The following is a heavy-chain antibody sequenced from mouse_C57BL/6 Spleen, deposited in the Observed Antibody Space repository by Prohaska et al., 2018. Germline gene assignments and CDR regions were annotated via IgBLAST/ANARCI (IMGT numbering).Heavy chain of an antibody. CDR1: GFTFSGFW. CDR2: INSDGSAI. V-gene: IGHV11-2*01. D-gene: IGHD2-3*01. J-gene: IGHJ1*03. CDR3: IIHSIPYRYFSV. Sequence: EVQLLETGGGLVQPGGSRGLSCEGSGFTFSGFWMSWVRQTPGKTIEWIGYINSDGSAINYAPSIKDRFTIFRDNDQITLYLHIIYLRSDDTATFFCIIHSIPYRYFSVLGTGITVTVFS.